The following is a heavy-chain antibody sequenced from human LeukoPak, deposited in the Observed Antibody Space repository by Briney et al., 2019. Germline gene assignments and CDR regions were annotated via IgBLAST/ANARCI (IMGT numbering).Heavy chain of an antibody. CDR3: ARHGRLGGSYSP. CDR2: ISYTGST. CDR1: GGSISPYF. Sequence: SETLSLTCTVSGGSISPYFWSWMRQTPGKGLEWIGYISYTGSTNYNPSLKSRVTISVDTSKNQFSMKLSSVTAADTAVYYCARHGRLGGSYSPWGQGTLVTVSS. J-gene: IGHJ5*02. V-gene: IGHV4-59*08. D-gene: IGHD1-26*01.